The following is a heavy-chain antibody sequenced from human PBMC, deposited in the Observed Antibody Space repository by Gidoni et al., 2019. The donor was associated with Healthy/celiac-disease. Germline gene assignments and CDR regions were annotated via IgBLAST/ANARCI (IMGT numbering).Heavy chain of an antibody. D-gene: IGHD2-15*01. J-gene: IGHJ6*02. Sequence: EVQLVESGGGLVQPGGSLRLSCAASGFTFSSIWLRWVRQAPGKGLEWVAKIKQEGSEKYDVDSVKGRVTISRDNAKNSLYLQMNSLRAEDTAVYYCARVGCSGGSCYSYYYYGMDVWGQGTTVTVSS. CDR3: ARVGCSGGSCYSYYYYGMDV. CDR1: GFTFSSIW. V-gene: IGHV3-7*03. CDR2: IKQEGSEK.